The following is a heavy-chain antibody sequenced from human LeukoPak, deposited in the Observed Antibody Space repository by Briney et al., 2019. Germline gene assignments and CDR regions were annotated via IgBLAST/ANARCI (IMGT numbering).Heavy chain of an antibody. CDR3: AKASWVSSTDAVR. V-gene: IGHV3-23*01. CDR2: ISDSGGST. J-gene: IGHJ4*02. D-gene: IGHD6-19*01. Sequence: GGSLRLSCAVSGITLNNYDMSWVRQAPGKGLEWVAGISDSGGSTKYADSVKGRFTLSSDSSRNTVYQLNNLRVEDTAIYYCAKASWVSSTDAVRWGQGTLVTISS. CDR1: GITLNNYD.